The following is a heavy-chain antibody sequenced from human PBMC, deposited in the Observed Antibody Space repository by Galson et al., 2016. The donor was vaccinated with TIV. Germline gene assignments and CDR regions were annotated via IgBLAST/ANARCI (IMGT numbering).Heavy chain of an antibody. V-gene: IGHV1-2*02. D-gene: IGHD1-7*01. J-gene: IGHJ4*02. CDR1: GYSFTDHY. Sequence: SVKVSCKASGYSFTDHYFHWVRQAPGQGLEWMGGIDPKNGDTDYAQNFQGRVTMTRDTSISTAYMELTRLASDDTAIYYCARAGGSNWNFFDYWGQGTLVTVSS. CDR3: ARAGGSNWNFFDY. CDR2: IDPKNGDT.